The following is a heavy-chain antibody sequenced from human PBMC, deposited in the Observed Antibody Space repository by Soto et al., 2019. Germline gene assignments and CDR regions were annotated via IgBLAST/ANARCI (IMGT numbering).Heavy chain of an antibody. CDR2: TYYRSKWYN. CDR3: ARDREYRYSYGYGYYFDY. D-gene: IGHD5-18*01. J-gene: IGHJ4*02. Sequence: PSQTLSLTCAISGDSVSSNSAAWNWIRQSPSRGLEWLGRTYYRSKWYNDYAVSVKSRITINPDTSKNQFSLQLNSVTPEDTAVYYCARDREYRYSYGYGYYFDYWGQGTLVTVSS. V-gene: IGHV6-1*01. CDR1: GDSVSSNSAA.